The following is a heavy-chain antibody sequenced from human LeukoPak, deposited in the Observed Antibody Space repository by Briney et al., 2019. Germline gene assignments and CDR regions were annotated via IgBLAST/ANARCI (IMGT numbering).Heavy chain of an antibody. Sequence: GGSLRLSCAASGFTFSDYYMSWIRQAPGKGLEWVSYISGRGSPIFYADSVKGRFTISRDNSKNTLYLQMNSLRAEDTAVYYCARDILLRDIWFGEKGTAFDIWGQGTMVTVSS. CDR1: GFTFSDYY. CDR3: ARDILLRDIWFGEKGTAFDI. D-gene: IGHD3-10*01. CDR2: ISGRGSPI. J-gene: IGHJ3*02. V-gene: IGHV3-11*04.